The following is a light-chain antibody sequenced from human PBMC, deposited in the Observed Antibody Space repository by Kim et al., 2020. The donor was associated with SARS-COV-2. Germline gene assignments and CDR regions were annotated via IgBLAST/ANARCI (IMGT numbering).Light chain of an antibody. CDR2: GAS. CDR1: QSVSSIY. Sequence: LAPGERATLSCRASQSVSSIYLAWYQQKPGQAPRRLIYGASSRATGIPDRFSGSGSGTDFTLTISRLEPEDFAVYYCQQYGSSPYTFGQGTKLEI. V-gene: IGKV3-20*01. J-gene: IGKJ2*01. CDR3: QQYGSSPYT.